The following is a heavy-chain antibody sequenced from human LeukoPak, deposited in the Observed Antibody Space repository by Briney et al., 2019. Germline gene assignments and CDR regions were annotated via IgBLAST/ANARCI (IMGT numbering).Heavy chain of an antibody. CDR2: IYYSGGT. V-gene: IGHV4-39*07. J-gene: IGHJ5*02. D-gene: IGHD6-19*01. CDR1: GGSISTGSYY. CDR3: ARYQWPNWFDP. Sequence: SETLSLTCTVSGGSISTGSYYWGWIRQPPGKGLEWIGSIYYSGGTYYNPSLKSRVTISVDTSKNQFSLKLSSVTAADTAMYFCARYQWPNWFDPWGQGTLVTVSS.